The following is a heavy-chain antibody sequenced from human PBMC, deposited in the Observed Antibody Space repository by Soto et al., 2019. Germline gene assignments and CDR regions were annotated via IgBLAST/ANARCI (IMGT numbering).Heavy chain of an antibody. Sequence: QVQLVESGGGVVQPERSLRLSCAASGFMFSNHGMHWVRQAPGKGLEWVAVIWSDGNNRYYADSVKGRFTISRDNSKNTLYLQMNSLRAEDTAVYYCVRGDNWNDEASDYWGQGTLVTVSS. CDR3: VRGDNWNDEASDY. J-gene: IGHJ4*02. V-gene: IGHV3-33*01. D-gene: IGHD1-1*01. CDR1: GFMFSNHG. CDR2: IWSDGNNR.